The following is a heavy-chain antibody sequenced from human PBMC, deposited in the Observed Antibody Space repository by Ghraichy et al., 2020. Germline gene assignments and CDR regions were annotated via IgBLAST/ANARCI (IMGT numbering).Heavy chain of an antibody. CDR3: ARGDYFDSSGYFADAVDR. Sequence: GGSLRLSCAASGFTFSSYWMSWVRQAPGKGLEWVANTKRGGSGNYYVGSVKGRFTISRDNAKNSLYLQMNSLRAEDTAVYYCARGDYFDSSGYFADAVDRWGHGTRVTVSS. J-gene: IGHJ3*02. CDR2: TKRGGSGN. CDR1: GFTFSSYW. V-gene: IGHV3-7*01. D-gene: IGHD3-22*01.